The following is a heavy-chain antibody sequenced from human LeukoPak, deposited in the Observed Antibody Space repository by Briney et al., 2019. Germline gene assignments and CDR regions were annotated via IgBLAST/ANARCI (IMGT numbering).Heavy chain of an antibody. CDR1: GFTFSRYW. V-gene: IGHV3-74*01. CDR3: ANSYSSGWYYFFDY. Sequence: SGGSLRHSCAASGFTFSRYWMHWVRQAPGKGLVWVSRINIDGSGTTYADSVKGRFTISRDNAKNTLYLQMNSLRADDTAVYYCANSYSSGWYYFFDYWGQGTLVTVSS. CDR2: INIDGSGT. D-gene: IGHD6-19*01. J-gene: IGHJ4*02.